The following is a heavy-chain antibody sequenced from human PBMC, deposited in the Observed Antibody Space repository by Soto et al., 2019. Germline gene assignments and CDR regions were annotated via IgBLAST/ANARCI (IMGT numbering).Heavy chain of an antibody. D-gene: IGHD6-13*01. Sequence: ASVKVSCKASGYTFTSYGISWVRQAPGQGLEWMGWISAYNGNTNYAQKLQGRVTMTTDTSTSTAYMELRSLRSDVTAVYYCARDTDSAYSSSWYLGFDYWGQGTLVTVSS. CDR3: ARDTDSAYSSSWYLGFDY. J-gene: IGHJ4*02. V-gene: IGHV1-18*01. CDR2: ISAYNGNT. CDR1: GYTFTSYG.